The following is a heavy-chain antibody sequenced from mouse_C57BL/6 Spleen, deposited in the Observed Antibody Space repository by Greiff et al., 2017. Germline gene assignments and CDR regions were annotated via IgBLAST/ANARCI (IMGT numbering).Heavy chain of an antibody. J-gene: IGHJ1*03. Sequence: VKLQQSGAELVKPGASVKMSCKASGYTFTTYPIEWMKQNHGKSLEWIGNFHPYNDDTKYNEKFKGKATLTVEKSSSTVYLELSRLTSDDSAVYYCARGGYYGNHWYFDVWGTGTTVTVSS. D-gene: IGHD2-1*01. V-gene: IGHV1-47*01. CDR3: ARGGYYGNHWYFDV. CDR1: GYTFTTYP. CDR2: FHPYNDDT.